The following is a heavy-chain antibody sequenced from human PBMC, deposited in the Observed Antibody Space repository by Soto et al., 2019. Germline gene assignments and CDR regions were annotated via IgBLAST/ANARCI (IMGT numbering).Heavy chain of an antibody. J-gene: IGHJ4*02. Sequence: QITLNESGPTQVKPRQTLTLTCTFSGFSLTTSGVGVGWIRQSPGKAPEWLALIYWDDDKLYSPSLKIRLTINKDTSKNQVVLTMADLDPADTATYYCAHRVLRTVFGLVTTTAIYFDFWGQGTPVAVSS. D-gene: IGHD3-3*01. V-gene: IGHV2-5*02. CDR1: GFSLTTSGVG. CDR3: AHRVLRTVFGLVTTTAIYFDF. CDR2: IYWDDDK.